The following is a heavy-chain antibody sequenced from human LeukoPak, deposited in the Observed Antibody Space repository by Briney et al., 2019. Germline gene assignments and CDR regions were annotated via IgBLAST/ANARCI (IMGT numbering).Heavy chain of an antibody. Sequence: ASVKVSCKASGYTFTSYDINWMRQATGQGLEWMGWMNPNSGNTGYAQKFQGRVTITRNTSISTAYMELSSLRSEDTAVYYCARGRGIVVVPAATYYFDYWGQGTLVTVSS. CDR1: GYTFTSYD. D-gene: IGHD2-2*01. V-gene: IGHV1-8*03. CDR2: MNPNSGNT. CDR3: ARGRGIVVVPAATYYFDY. J-gene: IGHJ4*02.